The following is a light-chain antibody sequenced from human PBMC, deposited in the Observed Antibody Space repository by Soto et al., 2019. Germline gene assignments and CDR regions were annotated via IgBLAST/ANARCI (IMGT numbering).Light chain of an antibody. CDR3: GSYTSSSSWV. CDR1: SSDVGTYNS. Sequence: QSVLTQPASVSGSPGQSITVSCTGSSSDVGTYNSVSWYQQHPGKAPKLIIYDVSNRPSGVSNRFSGSKSGNTASLTISGLQTEDEPDYYCGSYTSSSSWVFGGGTKVTVL. J-gene: IGLJ3*02. CDR2: DVS. V-gene: IGLV2-14*03.